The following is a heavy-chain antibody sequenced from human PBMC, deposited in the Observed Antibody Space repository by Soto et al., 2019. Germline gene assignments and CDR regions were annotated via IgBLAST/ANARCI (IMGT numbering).Heavy chain of an antibody. V-gene: IGHV1-69*13. CDR1: GGTFSTYA. CDR3: ARDTSSSPDHDVFDI. Sequence: SVKVSCKTSGGTFSTYAIYWVRQAPGQGLEWMGAIIPLFGTADYAQKFQGRVTITADESTSTAYMELSRLRSDDTAVYYCARDTSSSPDHDVFDIWGQGSMVIVSS. J-gene: IGHJ3*02. CDR2: IIPLFGTA. D-gene: IGHD6-6*01.